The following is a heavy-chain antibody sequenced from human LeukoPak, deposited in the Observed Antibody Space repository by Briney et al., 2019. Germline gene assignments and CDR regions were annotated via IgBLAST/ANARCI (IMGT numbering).Heavy chain of an antibody. CDR1: GYTFTGYY. CDR2: INPNSGGT. V-gene: IGHV1-2*02. Sequence: GASVKVSCKASGYTFTGYYMHWVRQAPGQGLEWMGWINPNSGGTNYAQKFQGRVTMTRDTSISTAYMELSRLRSEDTAVYYCARSGIAAPHRYYYYMDVWGKGTTVTVSS. CDR3: ARSGIAAPHRYYYYMDV. J-gene: IGHJ6*03. D-gene: IGHD6-6*01.